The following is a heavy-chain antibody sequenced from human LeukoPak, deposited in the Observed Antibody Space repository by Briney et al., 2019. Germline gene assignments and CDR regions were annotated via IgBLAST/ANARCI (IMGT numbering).Heavy chain of an antibody. J-gene: IGHJ4*02. CDR3: ARVGYYGSGSYYREY. V-gene: IGHV1-18*04. Sequence: ASVKVSCKASGYTFTSYGISWVRQAAGQGVEWMGWVSAYNGNTNYAQKLQGRVTMTTETSTSTAYMELRSLRSDDTAVYYCARVGYYGSGSYYREYWGQGTLVTVSS. CDR1: GYTFTSYG. CDR2: VSAYNGNT. D-gene: IGHD3-10*01.